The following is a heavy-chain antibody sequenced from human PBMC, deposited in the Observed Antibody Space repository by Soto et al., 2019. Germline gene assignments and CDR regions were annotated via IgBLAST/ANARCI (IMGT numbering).Heavy chain of an antibody. J-gene: IGHJ6*02. CDR2: ISGSGSTI. V-gene: IGHV3-11*01. CDR3: ARAGGYYDILTGLGAVDV. Sequence: GGSLRLSCAASGFIFRDYFMNWIRQAPGKGLEWVSYISGSGSTIYYADSVKGRFTISRDNAKNSLSLQMHSLRADDTAVYYCARAGGYYDILTGLGAVDVWGQGTTVTVSS. CDR1: GFIFRDYF. D-gene: IGHD3-9*01.